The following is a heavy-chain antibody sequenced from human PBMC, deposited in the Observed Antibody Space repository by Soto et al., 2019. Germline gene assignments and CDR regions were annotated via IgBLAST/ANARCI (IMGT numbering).Heavy chain of an antibody. D-gene: IGHD1-26*01. Sequence: QLQLQESGPGLVKPSETLSLTCTVSGGSITSSSYYWGWIRQPPGKGLEWIGSIYHSGSTYYNPSLKRRVSISVATSTNQFSVTMGSVTAAETAVYYCARTAVEVGATCFAYWGQGTLVTVSS. V-gene: IGHV4-39*01. CDR1: GGSITSSSYY. CDR3: ARTAVEVGATCFAY. CDR2: IYHSGST. J-gene: IGHJ4*02.